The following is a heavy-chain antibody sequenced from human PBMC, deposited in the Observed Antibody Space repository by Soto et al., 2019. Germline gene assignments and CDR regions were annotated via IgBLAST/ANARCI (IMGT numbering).Heavy chain of an antibody. Sequence: PGGSLRLSCAASGFTFSSYSMNWVRQAPGKGLEWVSSISSSSSYIYYADSVKGRFTISRDNAKNSLYLQMNSLRAEDTAVYYCARDRAAMVFSYYYYAMDVWGQGTTVTVSS. CDR3: ARDRAAMVFSYYYYAMDV. D-gene: IGHD5-18*01. J-gene: IGHJ6*02. V-gene: IGHV3-21*01. CDR2: ISSSSSYI. CDR1: GFTFSSYS.